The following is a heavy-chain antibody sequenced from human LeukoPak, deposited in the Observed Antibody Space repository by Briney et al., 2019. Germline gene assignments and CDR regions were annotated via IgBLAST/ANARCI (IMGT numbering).Heavy chain of an antibody. J-gene: IGHJ5*02. Sequence: GGSLRLSCAASGFTVSSNYMSWVRQAPGKGLEWVSVIYSGGSTYYADSVKGRFTISRDNSKNTLYLQMNSLRAEDTAVHYCARLSGYDFWFDPWGQGTLVTVSS. CDR2: IYSGGST. D-gene: IGHD5-12*01. V-gene: IGHV3-53*01. CDR1: GFTVSSNY. CDR3: ARLSGYDFWFDP.